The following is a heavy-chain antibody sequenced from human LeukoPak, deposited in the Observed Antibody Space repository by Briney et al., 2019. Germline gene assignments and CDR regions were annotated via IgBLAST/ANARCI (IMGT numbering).Heavy chain of an antibody. V-gene: IGHV5-51*01. CDR1: GYSFTGFW. CDR3: ARLQNYDLGSYYKAGWFDP. J-gene: IGHJ5*02. D-gene: IGHD3-10*01. CDR2: IYPGDSDT. Sequence: GESLKISCKGSGYSFTGFWIAWVRQMPGKGLEWMGIIYPGDSDTRYSPSFQGQVIISADKSISTAYLHWSSLKASDTAMYYCARLQNYDLGSYYKAGWFDPWGQGTLVTVSS.